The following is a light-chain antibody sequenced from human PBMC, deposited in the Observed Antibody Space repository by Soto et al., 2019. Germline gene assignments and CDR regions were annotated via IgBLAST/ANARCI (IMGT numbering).Light chain of an antibody. Sequence: QAVVTQPPSASGTPGQRVTFSCSGSSSNIGSHYVHWYQHLPGTAPKLLIYGTDQRPTGVPDRFSASRSGTSASLVISGLRSEDEADYYCAAWDDILSAPLFGGGTKVTVL. V-gene: IGLV1-47*01. J-gene: IGLJ2*01. CDR1: SSNIGSHY. CDR3: AAWDDILSAPL. CDR2: GTD.